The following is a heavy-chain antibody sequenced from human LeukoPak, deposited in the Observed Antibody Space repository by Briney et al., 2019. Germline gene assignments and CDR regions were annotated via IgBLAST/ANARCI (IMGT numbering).Heavy chain of an antibody. CDR2: INPNSGGT. J-gene: IGHJ4*02. V-gene: IGHV1-2*02. CDR3: ARVVYSSGWSDY. Sequence: ASAKVSSKASGYTFTGYYMHWVRQAPGQGLEWMGWINPNSGGTNYAQKFQGRVTMTRDTSISTAYMELSRLRSDDTAVYYCARVVYSSGWSDYWGQGTLVTVSS. D-gene: IGHD6-19*01. CDR1: GYTFTGYY.